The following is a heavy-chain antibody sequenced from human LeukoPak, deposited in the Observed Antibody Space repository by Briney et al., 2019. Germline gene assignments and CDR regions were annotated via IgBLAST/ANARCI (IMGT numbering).Heavy chain of an antibody. CDR2: IRYDGSNK. J-gene: IGHJ6*03. CDR1: GFTFSSYG. CDR3: AKDWLYYDILTGYYLYYYYYYMDV. V-gene: IGHV3-30*02. Sequence: GGSLRLSCAASGFTFSSYGMHWVRQAPGKGLEGVAFIRYDGSNKYYAASVKGRLTISRDNSKNSWYLQMNSLRAEDTAVYYCAKDWLYYDILTGYYLYYYYYYMDVWGKGTTVTVSS. D-gene: IGHD3-9*01.